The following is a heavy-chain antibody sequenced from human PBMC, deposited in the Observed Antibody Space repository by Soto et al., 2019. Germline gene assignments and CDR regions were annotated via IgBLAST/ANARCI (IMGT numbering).Heavy chain of an antibody. CDR1: GYAITSCG. Sequence: ASVNVCCNASGYAITSCGRWWVRQAPRQGLEWMGWISAYNGNTNYAQKLQGRVTMTTDTSTSTAYMELRSLRSDDTAVYYCARDHNYGSGSNDYLGQGTLVTVTS. CDR3: ARDHNYGSGSNDY. D-gene: IGHD3-10*01. J-gene: IGHJ4*02. V-gene: IGHV1-18*01. CDR2: ISAYNGNT.